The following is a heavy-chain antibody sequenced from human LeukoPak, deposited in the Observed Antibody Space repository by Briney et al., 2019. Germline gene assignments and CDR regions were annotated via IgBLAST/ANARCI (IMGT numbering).Heavy chain of an antibody. J-gene: IGHJ4*02. CDR1: GGSFSGYY. CDR3: ARGLGYYYDSSGF. D-gene: IGHD3-22*01. CDR2: INHSGST. Sequence: SETLSLTCAVYGGSFSGYYWSWIRQPPGKGLEWIGEINHSGSTNYNPSLKSRVTISVDTSKNQFSLKLSSVTAADTAVYYCARGLGYYYDSSGFWGQGTLVTVCS. V-gene: IGHV4-34*01.